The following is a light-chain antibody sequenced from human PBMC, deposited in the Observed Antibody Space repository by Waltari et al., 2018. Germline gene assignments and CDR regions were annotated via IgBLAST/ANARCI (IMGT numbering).Light chain of an antibody. J-gene: IGLJ3*02. CDR1: SWHSSNT. CDR3: QTGGHGTWV. Sequence: QIVLTQSPSASASLRPTITLPFTLSSWHSSNTIAWPPQQPERGPRYRMRVNSDGTHSKGDDIPDRFSGSSSGAGRYLTMSSLQSEDEADYYCQTGGHGTWVFGGGTKVTVL. CDR2: VNSDGTH. V-gene: IGLV4-69*02.